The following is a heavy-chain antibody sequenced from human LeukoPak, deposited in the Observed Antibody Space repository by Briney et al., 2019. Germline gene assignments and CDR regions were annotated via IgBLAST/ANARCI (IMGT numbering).Heavy chain of an antibody. Sequence: GGSLRLSCAASGFPFSTYVMSWVRQAPGEGLEWVSSITGNGDITYYADSVKGRFTIFRDNSKNTLYLQMNSLRVEDTAVYYCAKGRAYYDSSGFDYWGQGTLVTVSS. CDR3: AKGRAYYDSSGFDY. CDR2: ITGNGDIT. V-gene: IGHV3-23*01. CDR1: GFPFSTYV. D-gene: IGHD3-22*01. J-gene: IGHJ4*02.